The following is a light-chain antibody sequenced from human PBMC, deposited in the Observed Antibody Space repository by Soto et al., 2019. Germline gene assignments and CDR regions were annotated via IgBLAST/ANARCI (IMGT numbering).Light chain of an antibody. CDR2: VAS. CDR3: QQYGSSPIFT. J-gene: IGKJ3*01. CDR1: QSVSRSY. V-gene: IGKV3-20*01. Sequence: EIALTQSPGTLSLSPGERATLSCKASQSVSRSYLAWYQQRPGQAPRLLIYVASSRSTDIPERISGIASGKDVTLTISRLETEDFAGYYCQQYGSSPIFTVGAVTKVDIK.